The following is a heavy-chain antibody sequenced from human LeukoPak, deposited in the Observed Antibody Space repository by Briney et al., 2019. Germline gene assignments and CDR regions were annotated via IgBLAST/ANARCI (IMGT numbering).Heavy chain of an antibody. D-gene: IGHD7-27*01. CDR3: ASPGLTGGDY. Sequence: SETLSLTCTVSGGSISSYYWSWIRQPPGKGLEWIGSIYYSGSTYYNPSLKSRVTISVDTSKNQFSLKLSSVTAADTAVYYCASPGLTGGDYWGQGTLVTVSS. CDR2: IYYSGST. V-gene: IGHV4-59*12. J-gene: IGHJ4*02. CDR1: GGSISSYY.